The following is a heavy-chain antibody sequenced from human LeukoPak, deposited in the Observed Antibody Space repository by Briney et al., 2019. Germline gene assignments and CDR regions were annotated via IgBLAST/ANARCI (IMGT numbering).Heavy chain of an antibody. J-gene: IGHJ3*02. V-gene: IGHV3-11*04. D-gene: IGHD6-19*01. CDR3: ASHDIAVAGTSYFDI. CDR2: ISSSGSTI. CDR1: GFTFSDYY. Sequence: PGGSLRLSCAASGFTFSDYYMSWVREAPGKGLEWVSYISSSGSTIYYADSVKGRFTISRDNAKNSLYLQMNSLRAEDTAVYYCASHDIAVAGTSYFDIWGQGTMVTVSS.